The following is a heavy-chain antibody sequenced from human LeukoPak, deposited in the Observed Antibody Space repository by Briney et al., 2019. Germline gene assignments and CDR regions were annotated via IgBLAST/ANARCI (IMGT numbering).Heavy chain of an antibody. Sequence: SETLSLTCTVSGGSISSSSYYWGWIRQPPGQGLEWIGSIYYSGSTYYNPSLKSRVTISVDTSKNQFSLKLSSVTAADTAVYYCARPYYDILTGWIPFDYWGQGTLVTVSS. V-gene: IGHV4-39*01. CDR2: IYYSGST. D-gene: IGHD3-9*01. J-gene: IGHJ4*02. CDR1: GGSISSSSYY. CDR3: ARPYYDILTGWIPFDY.